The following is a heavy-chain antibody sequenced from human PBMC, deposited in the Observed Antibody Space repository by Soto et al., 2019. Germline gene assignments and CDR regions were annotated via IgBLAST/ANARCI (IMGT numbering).Heavy chain of an antibody. CDR3: ARGSWFYPTVTHFDI. D-gene: IGHD4-17*01. J-gene: IGHJ3*02. CDR1: GFTFSSYA. Sequence: PGGSLRLSCAASGFTFSSYAMHWVRQAPGKGLEYVSAISSNGGSTYYANSVKGRFTISRDNSKNTLYLQMGSLRAEDMAVYYCARGSWFYPTVTHFDIWGQGTMVTVSS. CDR2: ISSNGGST. V-gene: IGHV3-64*01.